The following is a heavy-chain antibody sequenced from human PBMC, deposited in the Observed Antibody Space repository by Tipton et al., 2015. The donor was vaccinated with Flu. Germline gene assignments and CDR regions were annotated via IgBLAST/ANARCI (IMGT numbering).Heavy chain of an antibody. CDR2: ISSSGNTM. Sequence: GSLRLSCAASGFTFSSYEMNWVRQVPGKGLEWLSYISSSGNTMSYADSVRGRFTISRDNTKNTLYLQMNSLRLEDTAVYYCVKDLTRAFDVWGRGTLVTVSA. J-gene: IGHJ3*01. V-gene: IGHV3-48*03. D-gene: IGHD3-9*01. CDR1: GFTFSSYE. CDR3: VKDLTRAFDV.